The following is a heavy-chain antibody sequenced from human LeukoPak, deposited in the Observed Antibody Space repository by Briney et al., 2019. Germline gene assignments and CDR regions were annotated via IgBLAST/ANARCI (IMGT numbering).Heavy chain of an antibody. V-gene: IGHV4-61*05. D-gene: IGHD2-8*01. CDR2: IYYSGST. CDR1: GDSISTSNSY. J-gene: IGHJ6*03. CDR3: ARVFLPRKQYCTNGVCYVSYYYYMDV. Sequence: SETLSLTCSVSGDSISTSNSYWGWIRQPPGKGLEWIGYIYYSGSTNYNPSLKSRVTISVDTSKNQFSLKLSSVTAADTAVYYCARVFLPRKQYCTNGVCYVSYYYYMDVWGKGTTVTVSS.